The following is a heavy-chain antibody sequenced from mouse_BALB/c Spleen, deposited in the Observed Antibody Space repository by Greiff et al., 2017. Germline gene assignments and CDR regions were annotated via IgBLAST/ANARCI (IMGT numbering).Heavy chain of an antibody. CDR2: IYPGDGDT. V-gene: IGHV1-80*01. J-gene: IGHJ4*01. Sequence: QVQLQQSGAELVRPGSSVKISCKASGYAFSSYWMNWVKQRPGQGLEWIGQIYPGDGDTNYTGKFKGKATLTADKSSSTAYMQLSSLTSEDSAVYFCARFPYYRPYYAMDYGGQGTSVTVSS. CDR3: ARFPYYRPYYAMDY. D-gene: IGHD2-14*01. CDR1: GYAFSSYW.